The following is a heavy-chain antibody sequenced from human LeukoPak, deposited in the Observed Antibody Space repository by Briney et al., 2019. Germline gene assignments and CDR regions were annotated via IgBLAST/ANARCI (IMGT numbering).Heavy chain of an antibody. Sequence: GASVKVSCKASGHTFTGYYMHWVRQAPGQGLEWMGIINPSGGSTSYAEKFQGRVIMTRDMSTSTDYMELSSLISEDTAVYYCARDNSMGGRGWWFDPWGQGTLVTVSS. D-gene: IGHD2-15*01. J-gene: IGHJ5*02. V-gene: IGHV1-46*01. CDR3: ARDNSMGGRGWWFDP. CDR1: GHTFTGYY. CDR2: INPSGGST.